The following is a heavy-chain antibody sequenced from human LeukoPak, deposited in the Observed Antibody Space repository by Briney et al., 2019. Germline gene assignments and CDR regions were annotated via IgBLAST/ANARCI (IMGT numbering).Heavy chain of an antibody. CDR3: ATPTGYYPFDY. V-gene: IGHV3-7*01. CDR2: IREDGNEQ. J-gene: IGHJ4*02. CDR1: GVTFSSSW. Sequence: GGSLRLSCAASGVTFSSSWMSWVRQAPGKGREWVANIREDGNEQHYGDSVKGRFAISRDNAKTSLYLQMNSLRVEDTAVYYCATPTGYYPFDYSGQGTLVTVSS. D-gene: IGHD3-9*01.